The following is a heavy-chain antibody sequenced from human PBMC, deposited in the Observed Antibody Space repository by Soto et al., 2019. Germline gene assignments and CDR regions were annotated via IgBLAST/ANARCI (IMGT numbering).Heavy chain of an antibody. J-gene: IGHJ5*01. Sequence: PSETLSITCTVSGGSVSSSIYYWGWIRQPPRKGLEWIGSIYYSGSTYYNPSLKSRVTISLDTSKNQFSLRLNSVTAADAALYYCAAGDYSGSGTYYNGWFDSWGQGTLVTVSS. D-gene: IGHD3-10*01. CDR2: IYYSGST. V-gene: IGHV4-39*01. CDR1: GGSVSSSIYY. CDR3: AAGDYSGSGTYYNGWFDS.